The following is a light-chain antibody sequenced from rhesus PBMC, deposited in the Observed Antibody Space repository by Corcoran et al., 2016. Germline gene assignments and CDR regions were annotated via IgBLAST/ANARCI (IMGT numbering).Light chain of an antibody. Sequence: EIVMTQSPATLSLSPGERATLSCRASQSVSSYVAWYQQKPEQAPRLLIYGASSRATGIPDRFSGSGSGTDVTLTISSLQPEDFATYYCQQHHSYPRTFGQGTKVEIK. V-gene: IGKV3S9*01. CDR1: QSVSSY. J-gene: IGKJ1*01. CDR3: QQHHSYPRT. CDR2: GAS.